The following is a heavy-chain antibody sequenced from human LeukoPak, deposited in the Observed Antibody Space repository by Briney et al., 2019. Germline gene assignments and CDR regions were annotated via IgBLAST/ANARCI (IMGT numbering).Heavy chain of an antibody. CDR3: ARVNVAWRGEYFQH. J-gene: IGHJ1*01. V-gene: IGHV4-4*07. Sequence: SETLSLTCSVSGDSISRFYWSWIRQPAGKGLEWIGRVYSSGSTNYNPSLKSRVTTSMDMSKNQFSLNLSSVTAADTAMYYCARVNVAWRGEYFQHWGQGTLVTVSS. D-gene: IGHD3-3*01. CDR2: VYSSGST. CDR1: GDSISRFY.